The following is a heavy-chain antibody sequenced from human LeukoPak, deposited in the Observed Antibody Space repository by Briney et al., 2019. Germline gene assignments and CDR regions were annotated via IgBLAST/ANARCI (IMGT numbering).Heavy chain of an antibody. Sequence: GGSLRLSCTASGFTFSTYAMSWVRQAPGKGLEWVSAITDSGGNTYYAAPVKGRFTISRDNSKNTLYLQMNSLRAEDTAVYYCARDRAYCGGDCYYDAFDIWGQGTMVTVSS. CDR3: ARDRAYCGGDCYYDAFDI. CDR2: ITDSGGNT. D-gene: IGHD2-21*01. J-gene: IGHJ3*02. V-gene: IGHV3-23*01. CDR1: GFTFSTYA.